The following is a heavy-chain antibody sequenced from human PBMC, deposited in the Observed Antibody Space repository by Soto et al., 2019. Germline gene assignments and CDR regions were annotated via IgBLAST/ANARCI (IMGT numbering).Heavy chain of an antibody. D-gene: IGHD6-19*01. CDR3: ARAVIAVAGTLGYYMDV. Sequence: PSETLSLTCTVSGGSISSYYWSWIRQPPGKGLEWIGYIYYSGSTNYNPSLKSRVTISVDTSKNQFSLKLSSVTAADTAVYYCARAVIAVAGTLGYYMDVWGKGTTVTVSS. CDR1: GGSISSYY. CDR2: IYYSGST. J-gene: IGHJ6*03. V-gene: IGHV4-59*01.